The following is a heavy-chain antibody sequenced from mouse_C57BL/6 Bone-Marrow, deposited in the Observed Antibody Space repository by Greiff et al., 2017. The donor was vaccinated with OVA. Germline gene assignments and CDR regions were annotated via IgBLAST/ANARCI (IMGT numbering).Heavy chain of an antibody. CDR2: IDPETGGT. CDR1: GYTFTDYE. D-gene: IGHD2-4*01. V-gene: IGHV1-15*01. J-gene: IGHJ3*01. CDR3: TKIYYDYPWFAY. Sequence: QVHVKQSGAELVRPGASVTLSCKASGYTFTDYEMHWVKQTPVHGLEWIGAIDPETGGTAYYQKFKGKAILTADKSSSTAYMELRSLTSEDSAVYYCTKIYYDYPWFAYWGQGTLVTVSA.